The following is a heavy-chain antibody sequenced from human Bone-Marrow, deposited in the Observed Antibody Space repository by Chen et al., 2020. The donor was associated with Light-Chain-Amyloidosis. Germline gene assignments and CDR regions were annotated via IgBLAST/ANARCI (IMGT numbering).Heavy chain of an antibody. V-gene: IGHV4-38-2*01. CDR1: GYSISSGYY. CDR3: GRYELLVPAY. CDR2: IYHSGNS. Sequence: QVQLQESGPGLVKPSETLSLTCDVSGYSISSGYYWGWIRQPPGKGLEWIAGIYHSGNSYYNPSLKSRVTISVDTSKNQCSLRLTAVTAADTAVYYCGRYELLVPAYWGQGTLVTVSS. J-gene: IGHJ4*02. D-gene: IGHD3-10*01.